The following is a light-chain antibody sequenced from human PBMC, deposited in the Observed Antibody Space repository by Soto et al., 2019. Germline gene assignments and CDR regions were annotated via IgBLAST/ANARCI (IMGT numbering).Light chain of an antibody. CDR2: STS. J-gene: IGLJ3*02. CDR1: SGSVSTSYY. V-gene: IGLV8-61*01. CDR3: VLYMGGSWV. Sequence: QAVVTQEPSFSVSPGGTVTLTCGLSSGSVSTSYYPSWYQQTPGQAPRTLMYSTSTRSSGVPDRFSGSILANKAALTITGAKADDESDYYCVLYMGGSWVFGGGTKLTVL.